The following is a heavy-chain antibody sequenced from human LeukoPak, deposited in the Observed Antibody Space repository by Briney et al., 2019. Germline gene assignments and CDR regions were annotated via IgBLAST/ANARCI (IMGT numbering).Heavy chain of an antibody. D-gene: IGHD1-1*01. CDR2: ISSSSSYI. J-gene: IGHJ3*02. Sequence: PGGSLRLSCAASGFTFSSYSMNWVRQAPGKGLEWVSSISSSSSYIYYADSVKGRFTISRDNAKNSLYLQMNSLRAEDTAVYYCARMNVPRDAFDIWGQGTMVTVSS. V-gene: IGHV3-21*01. CDR1: GFTFSSYS. CDR3: ARMNVPRDAFDI.